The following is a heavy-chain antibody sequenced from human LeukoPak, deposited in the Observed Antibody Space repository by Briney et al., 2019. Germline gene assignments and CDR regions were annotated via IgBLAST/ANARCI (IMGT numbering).Heavy chain of an antibody. CDR2: FDPEDVET. J-gene: IGHJ4*02. CDR3: ARGGSSYNDEHEEFDY. D-gene: IGHD3-22*01. Sequence: ASVKVSCKVPGFPLSELSMHWVRQTPGEGFEWMGGFDPEDVETLYAQKFQGRVTMTRDTSTSTAYMELSSLRSEDTAVYYCARGGSSYNDEHEEFDYWGQGTVVTVSS. V-gene: IGHV1-24*01. CDR1: GFPLSELS.